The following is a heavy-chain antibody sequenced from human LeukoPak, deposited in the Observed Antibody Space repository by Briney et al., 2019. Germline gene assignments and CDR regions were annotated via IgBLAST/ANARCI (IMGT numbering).Heavy chain of an antibody. CDR2: INHSGST. V-gene: IGHV4-34*01. J-gene: IGHJ4*02. CDR1: GGSFSGYY. Sequence: SETLSLTCAVYGGSFSGYYWSWIRQPPGKGLEWIGEINHSGSTNYNPSLKSRVTISVDTSENQFSLKLSSVTAADTAVYYCARGPAVQYCGGDCLSGYFDYWGQGTLVTVSS. CDR3: ARGPAVQYCGGDCLSGYFDY. D-gene: IGHD2-21*02.